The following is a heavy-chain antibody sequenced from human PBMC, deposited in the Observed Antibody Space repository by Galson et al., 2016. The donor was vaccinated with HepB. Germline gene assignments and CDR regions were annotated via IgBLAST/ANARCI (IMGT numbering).Heavy chain of an antibody. D-gene: IGHD6-13*01. CDR2: ISGHGGEN. J-gene: IGHJ5*02. CDR1: GFMFGDYA. Sequence: SLRLSCAGSGFMFGDYAMSWVRQPPGKGLDWVAAISGHGGENLYADSAKGRFTVSRDNSKNTLFLHMNSLRAEDTAIYYCVRLHIAAPTTSVFDRWGREPWSPSPQ. CDR3: VRLHIAAPTTSVFDR. V-gene: IGHV3-23*01.